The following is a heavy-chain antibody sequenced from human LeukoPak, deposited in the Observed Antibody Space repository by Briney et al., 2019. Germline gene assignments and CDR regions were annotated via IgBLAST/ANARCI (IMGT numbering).Heavy chain of an antibody. CDR2: ISSSSSYI. J-gene: IGHJ4*02. Sequence: GGSLRLSCAASGFTFSSYWMSWVRQAPGMGLEWVSSISSSSSYIYYADSVKGRFTISRDNAKNSLYLQMNSLRAEDAAVYYCARDLRSSWNGNEGSDYWGQGTLVTVSP. CDR1: GFTFSSYW. D-gene: IGHD1-20*01. CDR3: ARDLRSSWNGNEGSDY. V-gene: IGHV3-21*01.